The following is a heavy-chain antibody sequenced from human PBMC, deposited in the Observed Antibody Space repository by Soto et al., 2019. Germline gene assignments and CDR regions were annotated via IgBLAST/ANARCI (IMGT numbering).Heavy chain of an antibody. Sequence: SETLSLTCTVSGGSISSGGYYWSLIPQHPGKGLEWIGYIYYSGSTYYNPSLKSRVTISVDTSKNQFSLKLSSVTAADTAVYYCARGVGATLFFDYWGQGTLVTVSS. J-gene: IGHJ4*02. CDR1: GGSISSGGYY. D-gene: IGHD1-26*01. V-gene: IGHV4-31*03. CDR2: IYYSGST. CDR3: ARGVGATLFFDY.